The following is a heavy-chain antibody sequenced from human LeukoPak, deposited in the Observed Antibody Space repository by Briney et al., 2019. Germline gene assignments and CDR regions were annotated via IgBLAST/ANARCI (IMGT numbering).Heavy chain of an antibody. J-gene: IGHJ5*02. V-gene: IGHV4-59*01. Sequence: PETLSLTCTVSGGSINSYYWSWIRQPPGKGLKYIGYIYNSGSTNYNPSLKSRVTISVDTSKNQFSLRLSSVTASDTAVYYCATAVSRWPSWFDPWGQGTLVTVSS. CDR3: ATAVSRWPSWFDP. CDR2: IYNSGST. CDR1: GGSINSYY. D-gene: IGHD4-23*01.